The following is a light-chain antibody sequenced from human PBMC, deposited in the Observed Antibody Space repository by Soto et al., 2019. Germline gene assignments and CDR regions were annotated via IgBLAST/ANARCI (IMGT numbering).Light chain of an antibody. J-gene: IGLJ1*01. CDR2: EVS. V-gene: IGLV2-14*01. CDR1: SSDVGGYNY. CDR3: NSYTSESPGV. Sequence: QSVLTQPASVSGSPGQSITISCTGTSSDVGGYNYVSWYQQHPGKAPKLIIYEVSNRPYGVSNRFSGSKSGNKASLTISGLQAEDEADYYCNSYTSESPGVFGNGTKLTVL.